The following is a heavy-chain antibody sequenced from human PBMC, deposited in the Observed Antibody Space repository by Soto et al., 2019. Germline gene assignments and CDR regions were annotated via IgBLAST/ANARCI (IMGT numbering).Heavy chain of an antibody. CDR1: GFTFSSYA. J-gene: IGHJ4*02. V-gene: IGHV3-23*01. CDR3: AKDTNWNYVLDY. CDR2: ISGSGGST. Sequence: EVQLLESGGGLVQPGGSLRLSCAASGFTFSSYAMSWVRQAPGKGLEWVSAISGSGGSTYYADSVKGRFTISRDNSKNTLYLQMNSVRAEDTAVYYCAKDTNWNYVLDYWGQGTLVTVSS. D-gene: IGHD1-7*01.